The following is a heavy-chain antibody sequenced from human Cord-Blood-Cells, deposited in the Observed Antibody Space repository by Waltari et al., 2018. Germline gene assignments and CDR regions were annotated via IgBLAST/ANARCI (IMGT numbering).Heavy chain of an antibody. CDR2: SYPGDSDS. J-gene: IGHJ4*02. CDR3: ARSGGDGYNPLDY. CDR1: GYSFTSYW. Sequence: EVQLVQSGAEVKKPGESLKISCKGSGYSFTSYWIGWVRRMPGKGLEWMGISYPGDSDSTYSPSFQGQVTIAADKSISTAYLQWSSLKASDTAMYYCARSGGDGYNPLDYWGQGTLVTVSS. D-gene: IGHD5-12*01. V-gene: IGHV5-51*01.